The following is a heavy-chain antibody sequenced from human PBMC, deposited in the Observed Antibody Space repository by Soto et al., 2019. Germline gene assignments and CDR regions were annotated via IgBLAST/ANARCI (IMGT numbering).Heavy chain of an antibody. CDR3: AKDRLGGNFDY. CDR1: GFTFNNYA. J-gene: IGHJ4*02. Sequence: PGGSLRLFCAASGFTFNNYAMNWVRQAPGKGLEWVATISGTGGSTYYADSVKGRFTISRDNSKNTLYLQMNSLRVEDTAVYYCAKDRLGGNFDYWGQGTQVTVSS. V-gene: IGHV3-23*01. CDR2: ISGTGGST.